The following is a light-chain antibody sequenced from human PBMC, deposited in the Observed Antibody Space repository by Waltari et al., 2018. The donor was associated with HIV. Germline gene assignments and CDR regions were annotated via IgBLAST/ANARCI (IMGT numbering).Light chain of an antibody. CDR1: QLGANF. CDR2: QDT. Sequence: SYELTQPPSVSVSPGQTASIPCSGDQLGANFASWYQHRPGQSPVMVVFQDTERPSGMPERFSGSNSGNAATLTISGTQTFDEADYFCQAWDNTTPIFGGGTKLTVL. V-gene: IGLV3-1*01. CDR3: QAWDNTTPI. J-gene: IGLJ2*01.